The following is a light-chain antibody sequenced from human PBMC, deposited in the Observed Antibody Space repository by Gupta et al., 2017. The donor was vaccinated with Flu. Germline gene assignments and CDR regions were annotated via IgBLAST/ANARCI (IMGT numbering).Light chain of an antibody. CDR3: QQYDNLPYS. CDR1: QDISNY. Sequence: DIQMTQSPSSLSASVGDRVTITCQASQDISNYLNWYQQKPGKATKILIYDASNLETGVPSRFSGSGSGTDFTFTISSLQPEDIATYYCQQYDNLPYSFSQGTKLEIK. J-gene: IGKJ2*03. V-gene: IGKV1-33*01. CDR2: DAS.